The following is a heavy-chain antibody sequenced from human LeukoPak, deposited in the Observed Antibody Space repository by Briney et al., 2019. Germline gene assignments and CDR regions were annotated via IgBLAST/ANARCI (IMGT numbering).Heavy chain of an antibody. CDR3: ATVRMLRYCSGGSCYSGWFDP. CDR2: FDPEDGET. D-gene: IGHD2-15*01. CDR1: GYTLTELS. V-gene: IGHV1-24*01. J-gene: IGHJ5*02. Sequence: ASVKVSCKVSGYTLTELSMHWVRQAPGKGLEWMGGFDPEDGETIYAQKFQGRVTMTEDTSTDTAYMELSSLRSEDTAVYYCATVRMLRYCSGGSCYSGWFDPWGQGTLVTVSS.